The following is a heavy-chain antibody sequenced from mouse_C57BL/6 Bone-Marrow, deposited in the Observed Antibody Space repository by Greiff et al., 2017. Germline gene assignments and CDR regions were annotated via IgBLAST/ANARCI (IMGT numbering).Heavy chain of an antibody. Sequence: QVQLKESGAELVKPGASVKLSCKASGYTFTEYTIHWVKQRSGQGLEWIGWFYPGSGSIKYNEKFKDKATLTADKSSSTVYMELSRLTSEDSAVYFCARHEEELGRKDYIDYWGQGTTLTVSS. CDR1: GYTFTEYT. CDR2: FYPGSGSI. D-gene: IGHD4-1*01. J-gene: IGHJ2*01. CDR3: ARHEEELGRKDYIDY. V-gene: IGHV1-62-2*01.